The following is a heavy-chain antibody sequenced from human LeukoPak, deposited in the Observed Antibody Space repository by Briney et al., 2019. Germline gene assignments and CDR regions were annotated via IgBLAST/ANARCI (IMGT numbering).Heavy chain of an antibody. CDR1: GFTFSSYE. D-gene: IGHD1-26*01. CDR3: ASLVGATPKA. V-gene: IGHV3-48*03. Sequence: GSLRLSCAASGFTFSSYEMNWVRQAPGKGLEWVSYISSSGSTIYYADSVKGRFTISRDNAKNSLYLQMNSLRAEDTAVYYCASLVGATPKAWGQGTLVTVSS. CDR2: ISSSGSTI. J-gene: IGHJ5*02.